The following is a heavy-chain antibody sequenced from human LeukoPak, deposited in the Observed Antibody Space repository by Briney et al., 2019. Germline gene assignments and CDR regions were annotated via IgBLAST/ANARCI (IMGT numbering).Heavy chain of an antibody. Sequence: SETLSLTCTVSGGSIGSFHWSWIRQPPGKGLEWIGYIYNSVITNSNPSLKSRVTMSVDTSKNQFSLKLGSLTAADTAIYYCARVSGGSWSGPVDYWGQGTLVTVSS. CDR2: IYNSVIT. CDR3: ARVSGGSWSGPVDY. CDR1: GGSIGSFH. V-gene: IGHV4-59*01. D-gene: IGHD3-10*01. J-gene: IGHJ4*02.